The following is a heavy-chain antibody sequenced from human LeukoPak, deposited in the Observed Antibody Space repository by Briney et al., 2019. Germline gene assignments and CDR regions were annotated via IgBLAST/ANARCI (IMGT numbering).Heavy chain of an antibody. J-gene: IGHJ4*02. CDR3: ARDNGDYSFDY. D-gene: IGHD4-17*01. CDR1: GFTFSSYE. CDR2: ISSSGSTI. V-gene: IGHV3-48*03. Sequence: GGSLRLPCAASGFTFSSYEMNWVRQAPGKGLEWVSYISSSGSTIYYADSVKGRFTISRDNAKNSLYLQMNSLRAEDTAVYYCARDNGDYSFDYWGQGTLVTVSS.